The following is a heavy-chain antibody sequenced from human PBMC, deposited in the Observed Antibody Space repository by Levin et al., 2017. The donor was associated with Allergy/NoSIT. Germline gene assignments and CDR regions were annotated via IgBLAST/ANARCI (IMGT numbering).Heavy chain of an antibody. CDR2: INHSGST. CDR1: GGSFSGYY. V-gene: IGHV4-34*01. CDR3: ARDGYFDWLRGVYYYYYMDV. J-gene: IGHJ6*03. Sequence: SETLSLTCAVYGGSFSGYYWSWIRQPPGKGLEWIGEINHSGSTNYNPSLKSRVTISVDTSKNQFSLKLSSVTAADTAVYYCARDGYFDWLRGVYYYYYMDVWGKGTTVTVSS. D-gene: IGHD3-9*01.